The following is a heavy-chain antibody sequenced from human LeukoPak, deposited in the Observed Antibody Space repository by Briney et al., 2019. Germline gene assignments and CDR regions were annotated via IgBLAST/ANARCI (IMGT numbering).Heavy chain of an antibody. J-gene: IGHJ1*01. D-gene: IGHD3-22*01. CDR2: I. CDR1: GFTFSSSA. CDR3: ARDLKGQYYYDSSGHFQH. V-gene: IGHV3-21*01. Sequence: AGGSLRLSCAASGFTFSSSAMSWVRQAPGKGLEWVSSIKGRFTISRDNAKNSLYLQMNSLRAEDTAVYYCARDLKGQYYYDSSGHFQHWGQGTLVTVSS.